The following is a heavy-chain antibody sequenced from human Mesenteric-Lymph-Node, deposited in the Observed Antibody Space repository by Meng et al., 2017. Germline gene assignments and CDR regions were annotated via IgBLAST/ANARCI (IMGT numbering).Heavy chain of an antibody. CDR3: AGSGLEGTLNY. Sequence: VRVLVIEGGLIRRWGSVRVLCAPSGLSVSNNYMNWVRQGPGKGLGWVSVIYSGGSTYYAASVKGRFTISRDNSKNPVYLRMSSLRAEDTAVYFGAGSGLEGTLNYWGQGSLVTVSS. J-gene: IGHJ4*02. V-gene: IGHV3-53*02. CDR2: IYSGGST. D-gene: IGHD1-14*01. CDR1: GLSVSNNY.